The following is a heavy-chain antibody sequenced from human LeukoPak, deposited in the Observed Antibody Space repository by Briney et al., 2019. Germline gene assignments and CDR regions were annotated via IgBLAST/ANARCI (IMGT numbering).Heavy chain of an antibody. CDR3: AKDSRIAVAGTEGFDY. D-gene: IGHD6-19*01. J-gene: IGHJ4*02. V-gene: IGHV3-23*01. Sequence: PGGSLRLSCAASGFTFSSYAMSWVRQAPGKGLGWVSAISGSGGSTYYADSVKGRFTISRDNSKNTLYLQMNSLRAGDTVVYYCAKDSRIAVAGTEGFDYWGQGTLVTVSS. CDR1: GFTFSSYA. CDR2: ISGSGGST.